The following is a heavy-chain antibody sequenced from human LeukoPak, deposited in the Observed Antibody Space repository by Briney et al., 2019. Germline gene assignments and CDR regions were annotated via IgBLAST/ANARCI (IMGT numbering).Heavy chain of an antibody. CDR2: IYYSGST. J-gene: IGHJ4*02. Sequence: SETLSLTCTVSGGSISSSSYSWGWLRQPPGKGLEWIGSIYYSGSTYYNPSLKSLVTISVDTSKNQFSLKLSSVTAADTAVYYCASPTLTTYYYDSSGYGYFDYWGQGTLVTVSS. D-gene: IGHD3-22*01. CDR1: GGSISSSSYS. CDR3: ASPTLTTYYYDSSGYGYFDY. V-gene: IGHV4-39*01.